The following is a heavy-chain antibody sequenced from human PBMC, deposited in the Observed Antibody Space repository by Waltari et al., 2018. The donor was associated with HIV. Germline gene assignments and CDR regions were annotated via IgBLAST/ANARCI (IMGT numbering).Heavy chain of an antibody. J-gene: IGHJ4*02. V-gene: IGHV4-39*01. CDR2: IYYSGST. CDR1: GGSISSSSSY. CDR3: ARRLGYSYGYYFDY. D-gene: IGHD5-18*01. Sequence: QLQLQESGPGLVKPSETLSLTCPVSGGSISSSSSYWGWIRQPPGKGLEGIGSIYYSGSTYYNPSLKSRVTISVDTSKNQFSLKLSSVTAADTAVYYCARRLGYSYGYYFDYWGQGTLVTVSS.